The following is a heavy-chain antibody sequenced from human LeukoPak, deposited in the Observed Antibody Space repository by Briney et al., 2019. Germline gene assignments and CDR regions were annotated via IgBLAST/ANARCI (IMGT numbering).Heavy chain of an antibody. Sequence: SETLSLTCTVSSDSFSLYYWSWIRQPAGKGLEWIGRIYTSGSTNYNPSLKSRITMSVDTSKNQFSLKLSSVTAADTAVYYCARDGPRSGYDLGHFDNLGQGTLVTASS. V-gene: IGHV4-4*07. CDR2: IYTSGST. D-gene: IGHD5-12*01. CDR1: SDSFSLYY. CDR3: ARDGPRSGYDLGHFDN. J-gene: IGHJ4*02.